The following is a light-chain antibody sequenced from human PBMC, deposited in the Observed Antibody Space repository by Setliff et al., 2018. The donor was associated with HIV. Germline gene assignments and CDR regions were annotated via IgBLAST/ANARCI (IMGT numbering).Light chain of an antibody. V-gene: IGLV2-8*01. Sequence: QSALTQLPSASGSPGQSVTITCTGTSNDVGGYNYVSWYQQHPGKAPKLLIYDVTKRPSGVPDRFFASKSGNTASLTVSGLQAEDEADYYCSSYTGSDNYVFGTGTKATV. J-gene: IGLJ1*01. CDR3: SSYTGSDNYV. CDR1: SNDVGGYNY. CDR2: DVT.